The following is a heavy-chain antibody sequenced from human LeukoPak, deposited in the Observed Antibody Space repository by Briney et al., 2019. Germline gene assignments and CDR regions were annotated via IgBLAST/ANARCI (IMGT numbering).Heavy chain of an antibody. J-gene: IGHJ4*02. CDR1: GYTFTGYY. CDR3: ARALGGYFANY. V-gene: IGHV1-2*06. Sequence: ASVKVSCKASGYTFTGYYMHWVRQAPGQGPEWVGRINPNSGGTNYAQKFQGRVTMTRDTSISTAYMELSRLRSDDTAVYYCARALGGYFANYWGQGTLVTVSS. CDR2: INPNSGGT. D-gene: IGHD4-23*01.